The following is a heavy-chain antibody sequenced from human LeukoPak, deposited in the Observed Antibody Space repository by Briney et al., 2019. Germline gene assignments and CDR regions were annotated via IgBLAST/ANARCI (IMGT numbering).Heavy chain of an antibody. J-gene: IGHJ4*02. D-gene: IGHD2-2*01. CDR1: GGSLSGYY. Sequence: SETLSLTCAVYGGSLSGYYWSWIRQPPGKGLEWIGEINHSGSTNYNPSLKSRVTISVDTSKNQFSLKLSSVTAADTAVYYCARAVWVPAAFDYWGQGTLVTVSS. CDR3: ARAVWVPAAFDY. V-gene: IGHV4-34*01. CDR2: INHSGST.